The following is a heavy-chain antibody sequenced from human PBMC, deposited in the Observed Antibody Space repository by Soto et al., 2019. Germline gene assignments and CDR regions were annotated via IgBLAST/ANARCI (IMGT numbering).Heavy chain of an antibody. CDR3: AREENCSGGTCYSEYFHR. CDR2: VNPSGGST. Sequence: ASVKVSCKASGYLFTAYSMHWVRLAPGQGLEWMGVVNPSGGSTKYAQNFQGRVTMTRDTSTTTIYMELSSLRSDDTAIYYCAREENCSGGTCYSEYFHRWGQGTLVTVS. J-gene: IGHJ1*01. V-gene: IGHV1-46*01. CDR1: GYLFTAYS. D-gene: IGHD2-15*01.